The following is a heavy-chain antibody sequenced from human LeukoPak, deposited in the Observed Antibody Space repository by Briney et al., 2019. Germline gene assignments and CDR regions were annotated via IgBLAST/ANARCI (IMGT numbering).Heavy chain of an antibody. Sequence: GGSLILSCAASGFTFSDYSLNWVRQAPGKGLEWVSCISGDSRYIYYADSVKGRSTISRDNAQNSLYLHMNSLRAEDTAVYYRARGPFSSSWSEFDYWGQGTLVTVSS. CDR2: ISGDSRYI. J-gene: IGHJ4*02. V-gene: IGHV3-21*06. D-gene: IGHD6-13*01. CDR3: ARGPFSSSWSEFDY. CDR1: GFTFSDYS.